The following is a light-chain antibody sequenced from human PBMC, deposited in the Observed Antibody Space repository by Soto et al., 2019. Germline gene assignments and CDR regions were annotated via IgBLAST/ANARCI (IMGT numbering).Light chain of an antibody. V-gene: IGKV3-15*01. CDR2: GAS. CDR3: QQYNNWPLT. J-gene: IGKJ1*01. CDR1: QSVSSTY. Sequence: EIVLTQSPGTLSLSPGERATVSCRASQSVSSTYLIWYQQKPGQAPRLLIYGASSRATGIPARFSGSGSGTEFTLTISSLQSEDFAVYYCQQYNNWPLTFGQGTKVE.